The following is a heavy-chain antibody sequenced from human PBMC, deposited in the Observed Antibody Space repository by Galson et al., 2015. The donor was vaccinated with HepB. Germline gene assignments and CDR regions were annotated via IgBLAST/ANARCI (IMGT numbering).Heavy chain of an antibody. Sequence: SLRLSCAASGFSFSTFVMHWVRQAPGKGLEWVAVISYDGSNKYYADSVRGRFTISRDNSKNTLYLQMNSLRAEDTAVYYCAKDIPGSGWTYCDYWGQGTRVTVSS. CDR2: ISYDGSNK. CDR1: GFSFSTFV. CDR3: AKDIPGSGWTYCDY. V-gene: IGHV3-30*18. J-gene: IGHJ4*02. D-gene: IGHD6-19*01.